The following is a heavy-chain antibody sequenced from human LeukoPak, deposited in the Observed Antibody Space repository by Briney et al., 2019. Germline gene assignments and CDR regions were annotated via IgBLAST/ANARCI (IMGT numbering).Heavy chain of an antibody. D-gene: IGHD2-2*01. Sequence: GGSLRLSCAASGFTFSSYAMSWVRQAPGKGLEWVSAISGSGGSTHYADSVKGRFTIFRDNSKNTLYLQVNSLRAEDTAVYYCATRERYCTSASCYEWFDPWGQGTLVTVSS. CDR2: ISGSGGST. CDR1: GFTFSSYA. J-gene: IGHJ5*02. CDR3: ATRERYCTSASCYEWFDP. V-gene: IGHV3-23*01.